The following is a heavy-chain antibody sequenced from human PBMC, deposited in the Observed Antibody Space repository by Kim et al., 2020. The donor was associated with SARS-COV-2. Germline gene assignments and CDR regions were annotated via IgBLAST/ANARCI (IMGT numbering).Heavy chain of an antibody. CDR2: IYSGGSST. CDR1: GFTFSSYA. J-gene: IGHJ4*02. Sequence: GGSLRLSCAASGFTFSSYAMSWVRQAPRKGLEWVSVIYSGGSSTYYADSVKGRFTISRDNSKNTLYLQMNSLRAEDTAVYYCAKAGGPLLYFDYWGQGTLVTVSS. V-gene: IGHV3-23*03. D-gene: IGHD1-26*01. CDR3: AKAGGPLLYFDY.